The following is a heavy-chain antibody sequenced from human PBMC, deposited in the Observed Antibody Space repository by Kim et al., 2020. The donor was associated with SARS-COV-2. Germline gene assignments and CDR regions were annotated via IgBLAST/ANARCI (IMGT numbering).Heavy chain of an antibody. J-gene: IGHJ4*02. D-gene: IGHD2-15*01. CDR3: VRTRFVLEAVDF. V-gene: IGHV3-21*01. Sequence: GGSLRLSCAASGFTFSSHSMTWVRQAPGKGLEWVASITSSGGYISYADSLKGRFTISRDNAKNSLYLQMISLRVEDTAVYYCVRTRFVLEAVDFWGLGTLVTVSS. CDR2: ITSSGGYI. CDR1: GFTFSSHS.